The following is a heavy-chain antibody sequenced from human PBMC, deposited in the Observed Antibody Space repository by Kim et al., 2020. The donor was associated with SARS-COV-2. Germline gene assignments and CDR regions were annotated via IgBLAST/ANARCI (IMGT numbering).Heavy chain of an antibody. CDR3: AKYTSAAGRYYYYGMDV. D-gene: IGHD6-13*01. Sequence: VKGRFTISRDNSKNTLYLQMNSLRGEDTAVYYCAKYTSAAGRYYYYGMDVWGQGTTVTVSS. J-gene: IGHJ6*02. V-gene: IGHV3-33*06.